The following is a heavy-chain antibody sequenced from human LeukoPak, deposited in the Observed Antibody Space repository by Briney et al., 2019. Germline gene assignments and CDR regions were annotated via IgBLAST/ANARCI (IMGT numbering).Heavy chain of an antibody. Sequence: GGSLRLSCAASGFTFSDYYMSWIRQAPGKGLEWVSYISSSGSTIYYADSVKGRFTISRDNSNNTVHLHLDSLRTEDTALYYCAKARGSLVGSALGNWGQGTLVTVAS. D-gene: IGHD2-15*01. V-gene: IGHV3-11*04. CDR1: GFTFSDYY. CDR2: ISSSGSTI. J-gene: IGHJ4*02. CDR3: AKARGSLVGSALGN.